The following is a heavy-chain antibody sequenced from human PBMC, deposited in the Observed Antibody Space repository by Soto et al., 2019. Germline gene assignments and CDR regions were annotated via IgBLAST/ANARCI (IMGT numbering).Heavy chain of an antibody. CDR3: ARGLGDGYNYYFDY. CDR1: VGSISSYY. V-gene: IGHV4-59*01. CDR2: IYYSGST. J-gene: IGHJ4*02. D-gene: IGHD2-21*01. Sequence: ETLSLTGTVSVGSISSYYWSWIRQPPGKGLEWIGYIYYSGSTNYNPSLKSRVTISVDTSKNQFSLKLSSVTAADTAVYYCARGLGDGYNYYFDYWGQGTLVTVSS.